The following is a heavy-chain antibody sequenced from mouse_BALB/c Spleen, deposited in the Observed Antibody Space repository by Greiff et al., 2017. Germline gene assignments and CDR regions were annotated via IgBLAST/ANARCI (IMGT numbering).Heavy chain of an antibody. Sequence: VQLQQSGAELAKPGASVKMSCKASGYTFTSYWMHWVKQRPGQGLEWIGYINPSTGYTEYNQKFKDKATLTAVKSSSTAYMQLSSLTSEDSAVYYCARLRLRNMDYWGQGTSVTVSS. CDR2: INPSTGYT. D-gene: IGHD1-1*01. V-gene: IGHV1-7*01. CDR3: ARLRLRNMDY. J-gene: IGHJ4*01. CDR1: GYTFTSYW.